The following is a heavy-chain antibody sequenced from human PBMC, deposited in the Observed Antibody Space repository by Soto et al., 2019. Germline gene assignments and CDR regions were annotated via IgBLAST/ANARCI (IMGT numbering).Heavy chain of an antibody. CDR2: IYYSGST. D-gene: IGHD4-17*01. V-gene: IGHV4-30-4*01. CDR1: GGSISSGDYY. Sequence: SETLSLTCTVSGGSISSGDYYWSWIRQPPGKGLEWIGYIYYSGSTYYNPSLKSRVTISVDTSKNQFSLKLSSVTAADTAVYYCARAPLGDYSLDYYYYYGMDVWGQGTTVTVSS. J-gene: IGHJ6*02. CDR3: ARAPLGDYSLDYYYYYGMDV.